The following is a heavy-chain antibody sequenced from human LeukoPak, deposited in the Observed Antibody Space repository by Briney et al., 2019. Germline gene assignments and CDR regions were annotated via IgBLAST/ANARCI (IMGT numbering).Heavy chain of an antibody. CDR2: ISYDGSNK. CDR1: GFTLSSYA. Sequence: GGSLRLSCAASGFTLSSYAMHWVRQAPGKGLEWVAVISYDGSNKYYADSVKGRFTISRDNSKNTLYLQMNSLRAEDTAVYYCARDRKGITGTWGQGTLVTVSS. V-gene: IGHV3-30-3*01. J-gene: IGHJ4*02. CDR3: ARDRKGITGT. D-gene: IGHD1-20*01.